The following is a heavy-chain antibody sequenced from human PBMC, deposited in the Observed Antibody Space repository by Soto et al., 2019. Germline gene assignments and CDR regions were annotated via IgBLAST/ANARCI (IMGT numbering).Heavy chain of an antibody. D-gene: IGHD2-2*01. Sequence: PGGSLRLSCAASGFTFSSYWMSWVRQAPGKGLEWVANIKQDGSEKYYVDSVKGRFTISRDTAKNSLYLQMNSLRAEDTAIYYCAKDSHWAIISPTHDYWGHGTLVTVSS. V-gene: IGHV3-7*03. CDR1: GFTFSSYW. J-gene: IGHJ4*01. CDR2: IKQDGSEK. CDR3: AKDSHWAIISPTHDY.